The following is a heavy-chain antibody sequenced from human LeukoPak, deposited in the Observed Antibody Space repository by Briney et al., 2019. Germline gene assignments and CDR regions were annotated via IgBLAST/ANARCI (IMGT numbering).Heavy chain of an antibody. CDR2: MKYDGSEI. D-gene: IGHD5-12*01. V-gene: IGHV3-7*05. Sequence: GGSLRLSCAASGFTFSNYAMSWVRQAPGKGLEWVANMKYDGSEIYYVDSVKGRFTISRDNAKNSLYLQMNSLRAEDTAVYYCAREGTITAYNFDYWGQGTLVTVSS. CDR3: AREGTITAYNFDY. CDR1: GFTFSNYA. J-gene: IGHJ4*02.